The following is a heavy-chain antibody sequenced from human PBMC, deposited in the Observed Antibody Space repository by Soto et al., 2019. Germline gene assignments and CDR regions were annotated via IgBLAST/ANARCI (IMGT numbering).Heavy chain of an antibody. CDR1: GFTFSSYS. Sequence: NPGGSLRLSCAAFGFTFSSYSMNWVRQAPGKGLEWVSFISSSSNYIYYADSVKGRFTISRDNAKHSLYLQINSLRAEDTAVYYCARDLDSSGYYPFDYWGQGTLVTVSS. V-gene: IGHV3-21*01. CDR3: ARDLDSSGYYPFDY. D-gene: IGHD3-22*01. J-gene: IGHJ4*02. CDR2: ISSSSNYI.